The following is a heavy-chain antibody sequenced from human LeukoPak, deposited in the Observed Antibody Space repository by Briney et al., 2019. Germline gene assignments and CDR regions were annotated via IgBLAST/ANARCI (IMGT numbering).Heavy chain of an antibody. D-gene: IGHD6-19*01. Sequence: ASVKVSCKASGYTFTSYYMHWVRQAPGQGLEWMSIINPSGGGTSYAQKFQGRVTMTRDTSTSTVYMELSSLRSEDTAVYYCARDGRIAVAAMAYWGQGTLVTVSS. CDR1: GYTFTSYY. CDR3: ARDGRIAVAAMAY. J-gene: IGHJ4*02. V-gene: IGHV1-46*01. CDR2: INPSGGGT.